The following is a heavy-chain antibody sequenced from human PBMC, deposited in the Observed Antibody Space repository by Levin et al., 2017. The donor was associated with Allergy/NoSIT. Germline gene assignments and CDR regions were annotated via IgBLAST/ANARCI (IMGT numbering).Heavy chain of an antibody. CDR1: GFTFSSHG. J-gene: IGHJ6*03. V-gene: IGHV3-30*18. Sequence: GGSLRLSCAAAGFTFSSHGMHWVRQVPGKGLEWVAAISYDGSKKYFIDSVKGRFTISRDNSKNTVYLQMNSLRADDTAVYYCAKDYEWLGDRYMDIWGKGTTVTV. CDR2: ISYDGSKK. CDR3: AKDYEWLGDRYMDI. D-gene: IGHD3-10*01.